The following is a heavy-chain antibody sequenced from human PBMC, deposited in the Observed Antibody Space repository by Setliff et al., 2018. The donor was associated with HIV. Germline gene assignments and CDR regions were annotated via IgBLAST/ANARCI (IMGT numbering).Heavy chain of an antibody. CDR2: IWYDGSNK. D-gene: IGHD1-20*01. J-gene: IGHJ1*01. V-gene: IGHV3-30*02. CDR1: GFTFSSYG. Sequence: PGGSLRLSCAASGFTFSSYGMHWVRQAPGKGLEWVAVIWYDGSNKYYADSVKGRFTISRDNSKNTLYLQMNSLRAEDTAVYYCAKSHNWNPFQSYFQHWGQGTLVT. CDR3: AKSHNWNPFQSYFQH.